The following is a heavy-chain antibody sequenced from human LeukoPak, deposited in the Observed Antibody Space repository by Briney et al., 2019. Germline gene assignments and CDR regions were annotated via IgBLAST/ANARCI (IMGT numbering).Heavy chain of an antibody. CDR3: ARGRRLGYCSSTSCYLVY. D-gene: IGHD2-2*01. CDR2: MNPNSGNT. Sequence: ASVKVSCKASGYTFTSYDINWVRQATGQGLEWMGWMNPNSGNTGYAQKFQGRVTMTRNTSISTAYMELSSPRSEDTAVYYCARGRRLGYCSSTSCYLVYWGQGTLVTVSS. V-gene: IGHV1-8*01. J-gene: IGHJ4*02. CDR1: GYTFTSYD.